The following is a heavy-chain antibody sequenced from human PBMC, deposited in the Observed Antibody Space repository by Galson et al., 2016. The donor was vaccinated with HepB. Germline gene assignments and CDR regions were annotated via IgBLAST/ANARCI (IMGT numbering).Heavy chain of an antibody. CDR1: GFTFSSYA. D-gene: IGHD3-3*01. V-gene: IGHV3-30-3*01. J-gene: IGHJ4*02. CDR3: ARGFRFGVVTGYYFDY. CDR2: ISYGGRNK. Sequence: SLRLSCAASGFTFSSYAMHWVRQAPGKGLEWLAVISYGGRNKYYADSVKGRFTVSRDDSKNTLYLQMNSLRPEDTAVYYCARGFRFGVVTGYYFDYWGQGILVTVSS.